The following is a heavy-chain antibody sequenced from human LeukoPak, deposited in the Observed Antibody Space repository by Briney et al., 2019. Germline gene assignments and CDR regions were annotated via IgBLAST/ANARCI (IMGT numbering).Heavy chain of an antibody. Sequence: GGSLRLSCAASGFTFSVYYMFWVRQAPGKGLVWVSNISPDAANSKYADFVEGRFTISRDNAKNTLYLQLNSLRVEDAAVYYCATGYRSAYSWDSWGQGTLVTVSS. CDR2: ISPDAANS. J-gene: IGHJ4*02. D-gene: IGHD5-12*01. V-gene: IGHV3-74*03. CDR1: GFTFSVYY. CDR3: ATGYRSAYSWDS.